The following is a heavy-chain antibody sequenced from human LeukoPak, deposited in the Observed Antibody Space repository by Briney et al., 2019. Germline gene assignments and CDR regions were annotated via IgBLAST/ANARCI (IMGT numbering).Heavy chain of an antibody. Sequence: ASVKVSCKASGYTFTGYYMHWVRQAPGQGLEWMGWINPNSGGTNYAQKFQGRVTMTRDTSISTAYMELSRLRSDDTAVYYCAKGYSSSWYSLYYYYMDVWGKGTTVTVSS. CDR3: AKGYSSSWYSLYYYYMDV. D-gene: IGHD6-13*01. V-gene: IGHV1-2*02. CDR1: GYTFTGYY. CDR2: INPNSGGT. J-gene: IGHJ6*03.